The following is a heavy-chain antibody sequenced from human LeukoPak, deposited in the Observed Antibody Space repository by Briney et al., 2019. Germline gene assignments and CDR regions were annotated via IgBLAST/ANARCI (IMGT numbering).Heavy chain of an antibody. CDR1: GFTFSSYG. J-gene: IGHJ4*01. CDR2: TWYDGSNE. CDR3: TRDDFSGSYCD. D-gene: IGHD1-26*01. Sequence: GGSLRLSCAASGFTFSSYGMHWVRQAPGKGLEWVAVTWYDGSNEYYADSVKGRFTISRDNTRNSLYLQMNSLRADDTATYYCTRDDFSGSYCDWGHGTLVTVSS. V-gene: IGHV3-33*01.